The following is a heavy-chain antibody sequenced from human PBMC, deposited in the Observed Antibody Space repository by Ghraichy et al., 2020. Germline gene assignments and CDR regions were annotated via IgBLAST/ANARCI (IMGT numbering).Heavy chain of an antibody. CDR3: AKVQRIAAAGTVDY. D-gene: IGHD6-13*01. J-gene: IGHJ4*02. CDR2: ISYDGSNK. CDR1: GFTFSSYG. V-gene: IGHV3-30*18. Sequence: GGSLRLSCAASGFTFSSYGMHWVRQAPGKGLEWVAVISYDGSNKYYADSVKGRFTISRDNSKNTLYLQMNSLRAEDTAVYYCAKVQRIAAAGTVDYWGQGTLVTVSS.